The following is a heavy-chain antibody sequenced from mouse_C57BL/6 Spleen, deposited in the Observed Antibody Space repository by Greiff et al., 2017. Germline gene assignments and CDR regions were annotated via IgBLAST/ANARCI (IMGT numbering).Heavy chain of an antibody. J-gene: IGHJ2*01. CDR1: GFNIKNSY. D-gene: IGHD1-1*02. CDR2: IDPANGNT. V-gene: IGHV14-3*01. Sequence: VQLQQSVAELVRPGASVKLSCTASGFNIKNSYMHWVKQRPEQGLEWIGRIDPANGNTKYAPKFQGKATITADTSSNTAYMQLSSLTAEDAAIYDCARSTMVSSFDCWGQGTTLTVSS. CDR3: ARSTMVSSFDC.